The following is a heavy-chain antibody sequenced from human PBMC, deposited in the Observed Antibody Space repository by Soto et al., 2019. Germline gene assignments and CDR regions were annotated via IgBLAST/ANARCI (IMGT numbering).Heavy chain of an antibody. Sequence: ASVKVSCKASGYTFTSYDINWVRQATGQGLEWMGWMNTNSGNTGYAQKFQGRVTMTRNTSISTAYMELSSLRSEDTAVYYCARGGCSSTSCFITNYYYYGMDVWGQGTTVTVSS. CDR1: GYTFTSYD. CDR3: ARGGCSSTSCFITNYYYYGMDV. V-gene: IGHV1-8*01. D-gene: IGHD2-2*01. J-gene: IGHJ6*02. CDR2: MNTNSGNT.